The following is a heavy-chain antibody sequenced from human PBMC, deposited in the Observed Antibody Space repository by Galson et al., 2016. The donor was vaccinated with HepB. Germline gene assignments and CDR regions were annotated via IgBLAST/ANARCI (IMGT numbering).Heavy chain of an antibody. V-gene: IGHV3-33*01. CDR1: GFTFSTYG. CDR3: ARDGRRGYDMDV. CDR2: IWHDGSNK. J-gene: IGHJ6*02. Sequence: SLRLSCAASGFTFSTYGMHWVRQAPGKGLEWVAVIWHDGSNKYYADSVKGRFTISRDSSTLYLQMNSLRDEDTAVYYCARDGRRGYDMDVRGQGTTVTVSS.